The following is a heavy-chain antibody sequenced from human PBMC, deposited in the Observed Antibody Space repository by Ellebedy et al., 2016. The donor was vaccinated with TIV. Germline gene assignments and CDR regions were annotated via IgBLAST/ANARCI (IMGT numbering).Heavy chain of an antibody. CDR3: AKAGVYGSGTQLGGNWFDP. D-gene: IGHD3-10*01. V-gene: IGHV3-9*01. CDR1: GFTFDDYA. J-gene: IGHJ5*02. CDR2: ISWNSGSI. Sequence: SLKISXAASGFTFDDYAMHWVRQAPGKGLEWVSGISWNSGSIGYADSVKGRFTISRDNAKNSLYLQMNSLRAEDTALYYCAKAGVYGSGTQLGGNWFDPWGQGTLVTVSS.